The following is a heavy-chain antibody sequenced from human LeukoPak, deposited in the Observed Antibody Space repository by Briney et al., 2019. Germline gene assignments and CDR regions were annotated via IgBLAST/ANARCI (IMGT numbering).Heavy chain of an antibody. CDR2: INPNSGGT. J-gene: IGHJ5*02. V-gene: IGHV1-2*02. CDR1: GYTFTSYG. CDR3: ARDASSSRYYNWFDP. D-gene: IGHD6-13*01. Sequence: ASVKVSCKASGYTFTSYGISWVRQAPGQGLEWMGWINPNSGGTNYAQKFQGRVTMTRDTSISTAYMELSRLRSDDTAVYYCARDASSSRYYNWFDPWGQGTLVTVSS.